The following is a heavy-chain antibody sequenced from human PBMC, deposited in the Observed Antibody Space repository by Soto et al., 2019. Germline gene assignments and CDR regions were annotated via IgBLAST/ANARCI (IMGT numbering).Heavy chain of an antibody. CDR2: ISGSGGST. J-gene: IGHJ6*03. CDR3: AKYAGYCSGGSCYLEMDYYYYYMDV. CDR1: GFTFSSYA. V-gene: IGHV3-23*01. D-gene: IGHD2-15*01. Sequence: GGSLRLSCAASGFTFSSYAMSWVRQAPGKGLEWVSAISGSGGSTYYADSVKGRFTISRDNSKNTLYLQMNSLRAEDTAVYYCAKYAGYCSGGSCYLEMDYYYYYMDVWGKGTTVTVSS.